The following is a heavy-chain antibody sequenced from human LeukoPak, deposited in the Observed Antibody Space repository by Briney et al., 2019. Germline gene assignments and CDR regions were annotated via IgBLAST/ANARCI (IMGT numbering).Heavy chain of an antibody. CDR1: GFTFSSYG. CDR2: IRYDGSNK. CDR3: ARPQAYGLLNYYMDV. V-gene: IGHV3-30*02. J-gene: IGHJ6*03. Sequence: PGGSLRLSCAASGFTFSSYGMHWVRQAPGKGLEWVAFIRYDGSNKYYADSVKGRFTITRDNSKNTLYLQMNSLRAEDTAVYYCARPQAYGLLNYYMDVWGKGTTVTISS. D-gene: IGHD4-17*01.